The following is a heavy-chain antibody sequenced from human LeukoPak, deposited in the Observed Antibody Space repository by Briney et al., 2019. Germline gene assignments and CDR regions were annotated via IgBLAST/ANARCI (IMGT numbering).Heavy chain of an antibody. CDR3: AKAASSSWPSYYYGMDV. V-gene: IGHV3-23*01. J-gene: IGHJ6*02. Sequence: GGSLRLSCAASGFIFSSYSMSWVRQAPGKGLEWVSAITGSGGNTYYADSVKGRFTISKDNSKNTVYLQMSSLRVDDTAVYYCAKAASSSWPSYYYGMDVWGQGTTVTVSS. CDR1: GFIFSSYS. D-gene: IGHD6-13*01. CDR2: ITGSGGNT.